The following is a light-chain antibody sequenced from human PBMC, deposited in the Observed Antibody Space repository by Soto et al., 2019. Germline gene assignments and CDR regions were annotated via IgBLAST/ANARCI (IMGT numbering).Light chain of an antibody. Sequence: DIQMTQSPSSLSASVGDRVTITCRASQSISNYLNWFQQKPGRAPKLLISAASTLQSGVPLRFSGRGSGTDFTLTISGLQPEDFATYYCQQTYSTPSWTFGQGTKVDIK. CDR2: AAS. CDR1: QSISNY. CDR3: QQTYSTPSWT. V-gene: IGKV1-39*01. J-gene: IGKJ1*01.